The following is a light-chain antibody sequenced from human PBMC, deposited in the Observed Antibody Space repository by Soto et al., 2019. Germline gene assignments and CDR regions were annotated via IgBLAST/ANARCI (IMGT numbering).Light chain of an antibody. V-gene: IGKV1-9*01. CDR3: QQHNQWPIT. J-gene: IGKJ5*01. CDR1: QGISSY. Sequence: IHLTQSPSSLSASVGDRVTITCRASQGISSYLAWYQQKPGKAPKLLIYAASTLQSGVPSRFSGGGSGTEFTLTINSLQSEDSAVYYCQQHNQWPITFGQGTRLEIK. CDR2: AAS.